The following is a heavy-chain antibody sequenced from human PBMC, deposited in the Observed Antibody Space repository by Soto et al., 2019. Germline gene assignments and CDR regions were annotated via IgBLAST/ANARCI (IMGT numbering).Heavy chain of an antibody. CDR1: GYTFTSYG. CDR2: ISAYNGNT. Sequence: ASGKVSCKASGYTFTSYGISWVRQAPGQGLEWMGWISAYNGNTNYAQKLQGRVTMTTDTSTSTAYMELRSLRSDDTAVYYCARDYFTGGYGYYYYYGMDVWGQGTTVTVSS. V-gene: IGHV1-18*04. D-gene: IGHD2-15*01. CDR3: ARDYFTGGYGYYYYYGMDV. J-gene: IGHJ6*02.